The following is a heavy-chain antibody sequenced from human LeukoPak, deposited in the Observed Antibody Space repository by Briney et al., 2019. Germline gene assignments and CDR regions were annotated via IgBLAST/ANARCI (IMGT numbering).Heavy chain of an antibody. CDR2: IYHSGST. CDR3: ARAYFSSWYMNWFDP. CDR1: GYSISSGYY. D-gene: IGHD6-13*01. Sequence: PSETLSLTCTVSGYSISSGYYWGWIRQPPGKGLEWIGSIYHSGSTYYNPSLKSRVTISVDTSKNQFSLKLSSVTAADTAVYYCARAYFSSWYMNWFDPWGQGTLVIVSS. J-gene: IGHJ5*02. V-gene: IGHV4-38-2*02.